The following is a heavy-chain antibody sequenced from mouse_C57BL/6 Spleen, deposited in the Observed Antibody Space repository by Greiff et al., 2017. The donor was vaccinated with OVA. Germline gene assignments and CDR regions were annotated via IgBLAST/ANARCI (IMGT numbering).Heavy chain of an antibody. CDR1: GYTFTDYN. Sequence: EVHLVESGPELVKPGASVKMSCKASGYTFTDYNMHWVKQSHGKSLEWIGYINPNNGGTSYNQKFKGKATLTVNKSSSTAYMELRSLTSEDSAVYYCARDVITTRFAYWGQGTLVTVSA. J-gene: IGHJ3*01. CDR2: INPNNGGT. V-gene: IGHV1-22*01. D-gene: IGHD1-1*01. CDR3: ARDVITTRFAY.